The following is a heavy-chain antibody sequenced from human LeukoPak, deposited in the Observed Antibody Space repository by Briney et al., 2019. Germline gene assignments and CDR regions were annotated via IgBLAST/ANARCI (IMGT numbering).Heavy chain of an antibody. V-gene: IGHV3-15*01. CDR3: ARGGYCSGGRCYPNWFDP. D-gene: IGHD2-15*01. J-gene: IGHJ5*02. CDR2: IKSKTDGGTT. Sequence: GGSLRLSCAASGFTFSNAWMSWVRQAPGKGLEWVGRIKSKTDGGTTDYAAPVKGRFTISRDDSKNTLYLQMNSLRAEDTAVYHCARGGYCSGGRCYPNWFDPWGQGTLVTVSS. CDR1: GFTFSNAW.